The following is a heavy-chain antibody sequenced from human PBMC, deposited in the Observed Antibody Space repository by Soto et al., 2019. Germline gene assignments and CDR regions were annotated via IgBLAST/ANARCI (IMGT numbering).Heavy chain of an antibody. CDR2: ISGSGGST. Sequence: EVQLLESGGGLVQPGGSLRLSCAASGFTFSSYAMSWVRQAPGKGLEWVSAISGSGGSTYYADSVKGRFTISRDNSKITLYLQMNILRAEDTAVCDCAKENGYSSSWFEFDYWGQGTLVTVSS. D-gene: IGHD6-13*01. CDR3: AKENGYSSSWFEFDY. CDR1: GFTFSSYA. J-gene: IGHJ4*02. V-gene: IGHV3-23*01.